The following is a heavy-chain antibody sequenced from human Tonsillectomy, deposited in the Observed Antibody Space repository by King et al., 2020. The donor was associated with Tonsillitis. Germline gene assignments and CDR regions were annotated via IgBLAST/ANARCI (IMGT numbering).Heavy chain of an antibody. CDR3: AKDTSLYVTSAYYRN. CDR2: ISWNSGSV. V-gene: IGHV3-9*01. Sequence: EVQLVESGGGLVQPGRSLRLSCAASGFTFDDYAMHWVRQAPGKGLEWVSGISWNSGSVGYADSVKGRFTISRDNAKNSLYLQMNSLRPEDTALYYCAKDTSLYVTSAYYRNWGQGTLVTVSS. J-gene: IGHJ4*02. D-gene: IGHD3-22*01. CDR1: GFTFDDYA.